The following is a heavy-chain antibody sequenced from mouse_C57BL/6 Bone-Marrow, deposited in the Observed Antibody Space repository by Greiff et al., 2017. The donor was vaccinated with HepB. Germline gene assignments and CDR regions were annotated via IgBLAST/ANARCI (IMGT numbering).Heavy chain of an antibody. J-gene: IGHJ3*01. CDR1: GYSFTSYY. V-gene: IGHV1-66*01. Sequence: VQLQQSGPELVKPGASVKISCKASGYSFTSYYIHWVKQRPGQGLEWIGWIYPGSGNTKYNEKFKGKATLTADTSSSTAYMQLSSLTSEDSAVYYCARGCGYDGFAYWGQGTLVTVSA. CDR3: ARGCGYDGFAY. CDR2: IYPGSGNT. D-gene: IGHD2-2*01.